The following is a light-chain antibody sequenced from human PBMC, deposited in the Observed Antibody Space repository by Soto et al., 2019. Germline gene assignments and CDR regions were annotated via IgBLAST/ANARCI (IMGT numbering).Light chain of an antibody. CDR3: QQYGSSLNLYT. Sequence: EIVLTQSPGTLSLSPGERATLSCRASQSVSSSYLAWYQQKPGQAPRLLIYGASSRATGIPDRFSGSGSGTDFTLTIRRLEPEDFAVYYCQQYGSSLNLYTFGQGTKLEIK. V-gene: IGKV3-20*01. CDR1: QSVSSSY. J-gene: IGKJ2*01. CDR2: GAS.